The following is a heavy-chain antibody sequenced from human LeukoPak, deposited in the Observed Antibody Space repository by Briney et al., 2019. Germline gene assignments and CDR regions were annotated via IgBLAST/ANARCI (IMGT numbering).Heavy chain of an antibody. CDR3: ASRGSSSPGYYYYGMDV. V-gene: IGHV1-69*13. Sequence: ASVKVSCKASGGTFSSYAISWVRQAPGQGLEWMGGIIPIFGTANYAQKFQGRVTITADESTSTAYMELRSLRSDDAAVYYCASRGSSSPGYYYYGMDVWGQGTTVTVSS. CDR1: GGTFSSYA. D-gene: IGHD6-6*01. CDR2: IIPIFGTA. J-gene: IGHJ6*02.